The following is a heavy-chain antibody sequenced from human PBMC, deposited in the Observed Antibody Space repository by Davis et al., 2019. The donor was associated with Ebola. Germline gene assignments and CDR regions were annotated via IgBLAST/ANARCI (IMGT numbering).Heavy chain of an antibody. D-gene: IGHD4-17*01. Sequence: GESLKISCSASGFTFSSYAMHWVRQAPGKGLEYVSAISSNGGSTYYADSVKGRFTISGDNSKNTLYLQMSSLRAEDTAVYYCVKYGDYVSAFDIWGQGTMVTVSS. J-gene: IGHJ3*02. CDR2: ISSNGGST. CDR3: VKYGDYVSAFDI. V-gene: IGHV3-64D*08. CDR1: GFTFSSYA.